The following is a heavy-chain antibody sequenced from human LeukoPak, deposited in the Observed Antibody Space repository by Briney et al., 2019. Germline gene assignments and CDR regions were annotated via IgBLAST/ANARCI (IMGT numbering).Heavy chain of an antibody. J-gene: IGHJ4*02. CDR2: INHSGST. CDR1: GGSFSGYY. V-gene: IGHV4-34*01. CDR3: ARVFRIAAFDY. Sequence: SETLSLTCAVYGGSFSGYYWSWIRQPPGKGLEWIGEINHSGSTNYNPSLKSRVTISVDTSKNQFSLKLSSVTAADTAVYYCARVFRIAAFDYWGQGTLVTVSS. D-gene: IGHD6-13*01.